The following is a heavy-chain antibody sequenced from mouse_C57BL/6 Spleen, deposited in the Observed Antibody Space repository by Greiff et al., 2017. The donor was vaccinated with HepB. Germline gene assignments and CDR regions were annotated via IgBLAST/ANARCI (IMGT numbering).Heavy chain of an antibody. V-gene: IGHV1-59*01. CDR2: IDPSDSYT. D-gene: IGHD1-1*01. CDR3: ARAPPFITTVVATDYAMDY. J-gene: IGHJ4*01. CDR1: GYTFTSYW. Sequence: VQLQQPGAELVRPGTSVKLSCKASGYTFTSYWMHWVKQRPGQGLEWIGVIDPSDSYTNYNQKFKGKATLTVDTSSSTAYMQLSSLTSEDSAVYYCARAPPFITTVVATDYAMDYWGQGTSVTVSS.